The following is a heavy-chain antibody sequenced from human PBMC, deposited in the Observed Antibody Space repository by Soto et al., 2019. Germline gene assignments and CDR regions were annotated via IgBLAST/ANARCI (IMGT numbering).Heavy chain of an antibody. D-gene: IGHD2-2*01. CDR3: AREYCSSVSCYYPDF. CDR2: ISTHNGDT. J-gene: IGHJ4*02. V-gene: IGHV1-18*01. CDR1: GYTLTSFG. Sequence: QVPLVQSGAEVKKPGDSVKVSCKASGYTLTSFGISWVRQAPEQGLEWMGWISTHNGDTKYAQQLQDRVTMTTDTSTTTAYLELRSLRSDDTAVYYCAREYCSSVSCYYPDFWGQGTLVTVSS.